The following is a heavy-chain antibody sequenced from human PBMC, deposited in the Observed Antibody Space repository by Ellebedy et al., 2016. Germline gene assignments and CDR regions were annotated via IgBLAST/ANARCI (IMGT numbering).Heavy chain of an antibody. J-gene: IGHJ4*02. Sequence: GGSLRLXXAPSGLTVSSFFMSWVRQAPGGGLEWVSTISAGGDTTFSADSVKGRFTISRDNSRDTLYLQMNSLRAEDTAVYYCYYGHYSGYWGQGTLVTVSS. V-gene: IGHV3-23*01. D-gene: IGHD3-3*01. CDR1: GLTVSSFF. CDR3: YYGHYSGY. CDR2: ISAGGDTT.